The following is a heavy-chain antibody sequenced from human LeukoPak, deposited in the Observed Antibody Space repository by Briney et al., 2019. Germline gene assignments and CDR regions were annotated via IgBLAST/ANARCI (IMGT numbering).Heavy chain of an antibody. CDR2: ISYDGSNK. D-gene: IGHD6-19*01. V-gene: IGHV3-30*18. J-gene: IGHJ4*02. CDR3: AKDGAVGSYFDY. Sequence: GGSLRLSCAASGFTFSSYDMHWVRQAPGKGLQWVAVISYDGSNKYYADSVKGRFTISRDNSKNTLYLQMNSLRAEDTAVYYCAKDGAVGSYFDYWGQGTLVTVSS. CDR1: GFTFSSYD.